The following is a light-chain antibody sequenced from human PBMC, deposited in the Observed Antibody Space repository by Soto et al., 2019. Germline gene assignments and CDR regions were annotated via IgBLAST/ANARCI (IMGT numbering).Light chain of an antibody. CDR2: KAS. CDR3: QQYDNWPLT. J-gene: IGKJ4*01. Sequence: DIQMTQSPSTLSGSVVDRVTITCRASQTISSWLAWYQQKPGKAPKLLIYKASTLKSGVPSRFSGSGSGTDFTLTISSLQSEDFALYYCQQYDNWPLTFGGGTKVDIK. CDR1: QTISSW. V-gene: IGKV1-5*03.